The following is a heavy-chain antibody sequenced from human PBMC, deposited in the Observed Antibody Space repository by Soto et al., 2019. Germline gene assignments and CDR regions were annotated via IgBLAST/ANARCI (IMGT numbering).Heavy chain of an antibody. CDR2: ISGRGGST. V-gene: IGHV3-23*01. J-gene: IGHJ6*02. D-gene: IGHD1-26*01. Sequence: PGGSLRLSCAASGFTFSSDAMSWVRQAPGKGLEWVSAISGRGGSTYYAYSVKGRFTISRDHSKNTLYLQMNSLRAEDTSVYYCAKVGSGSYSDYYGMDVWGQGTTVTVSS. CDR3: AKVGSGSYSDYYGMDV. CDR1: GFTFSSDA.